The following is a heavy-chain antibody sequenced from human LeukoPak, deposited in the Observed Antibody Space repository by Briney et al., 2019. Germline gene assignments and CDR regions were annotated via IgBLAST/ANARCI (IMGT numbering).Heavy chain of an antibody. V-gene: IGHV4-34*01. CDR3: ARGRITMVRGGYYYMDV. CDR2: INHSGST. D-gene: IGHD3-10*01. Sequence: SETLSLTCAVSGGSFSGYYWSWIRQPPGKGLEWIGEINHSGSTNYNPSLKSRVTISVDTSKNQFSLKLSSVTAADTAVYYCARGRITMVRGGYYYMDVWGKGTTVTVSS. J-gene: IGHJ6*03. CDR1: GGSFSGYY.